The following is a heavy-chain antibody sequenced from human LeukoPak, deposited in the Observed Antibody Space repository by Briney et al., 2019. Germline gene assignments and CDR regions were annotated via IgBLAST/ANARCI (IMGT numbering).Heavy chain of an antibody. J-gene: IGHJ4*02. CDR3: ARVPTYYYDSSGYYPLYYFDY. Sequence: GASVKVSCKASRYTFTSYYMHWVRQAPGQGLEWMGIINPSGGSTSYAQKFQGRVTMTRDTSTSTVYMEPSSLRSEDTAVYYCARVPTYYYDSSGYYPLYYFDYWGQGTLVTVSS. D-gene: IGHD3-22*01. V-gene: IGHV1-46*01. CDR1: RYTFTSYY. CDR2: INPSGGST.